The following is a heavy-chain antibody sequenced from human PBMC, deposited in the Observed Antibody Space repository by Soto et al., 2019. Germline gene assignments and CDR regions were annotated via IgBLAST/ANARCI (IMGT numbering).Heavy chain of an antibody. V-gene: IGHV3-64*01. CDR1: GFTFSNYA. Sequence: EVQLVESGGGLVQPGGSLRLSCAASGFTFSNYAMHWVRQAPGKGLEYVSTISSNGGSTYHANSVKGRFTISRDNSKNTLYLQMGSLRDEDMAVYYCARGPDHFDYWGQGTLVTVSS. CDR3: ARGPDHFDY. J-gene: IGHJ4*02. CDR2: ISSNGGST.